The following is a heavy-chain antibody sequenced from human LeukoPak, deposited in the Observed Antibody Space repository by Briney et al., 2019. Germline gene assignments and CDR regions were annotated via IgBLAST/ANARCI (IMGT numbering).Heavy chain of an antibody. J-gene: IGHJ6*03. CDR1: GYTFTSYG. Sequence: ASVKVSCKASGYTFTSYGISWVRQAPGQGLEWMGWISGYNGNTNYAQKLQGRLTMTTDTSTSTAYMELRSLRSDDTAVYYCAREVGYCSSTSCSPPGPQEYYYYYYMDVWGKGTTVTVSS. V-gene: IGHV1-18*01. CDR3: AREVGYCSSTSCSPPGPQEYYYYYYMDV. CDR2: ISGYNGNT. D-gene: IGHD2-2*01.